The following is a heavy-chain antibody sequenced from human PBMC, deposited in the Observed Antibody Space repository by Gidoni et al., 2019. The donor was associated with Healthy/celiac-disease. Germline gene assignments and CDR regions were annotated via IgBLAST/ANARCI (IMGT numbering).Heavy chain of an antibody. CDR2: IYYSGST. CDR1: GGSISSYY. J-gene: IGHJ4*02. CDR3: ARRVVGGSDFYYFDY. Sequence: QVQLQESGPGLVKPSETLSLTCTVSGGSISSYYWSWIRQPPGKGLEWIGYIYYSGSTNYNPSLKSRVTISVDTSKNQFSLKLSSVTAADTAVYYCARRVVGGSDFYYFDYWGQGTLVTVSS. D-gene: IGHD3-10*01. V-gene: IGHV4-59*08.